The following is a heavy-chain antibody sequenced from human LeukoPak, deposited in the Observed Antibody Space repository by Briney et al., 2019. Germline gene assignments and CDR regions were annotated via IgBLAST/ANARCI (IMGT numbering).Heavy chain of an antibody. V-gene: IGHV3-30*02. CDR2: IRYDGSNK. Sequence: GGSLRLSCAASGFTFSSYDMDWVRQAPGKGLEWVAFIRYDGSNKYYADSVKGRFTISRDNSRNTLYLQMNSLRAEDTAVYYCAKEVGHCSGGSCAEHFDYWGQGTLVTVSS. D-gene: IGHD2-15*01. CDR1: GFTFSSYD. CDR3: AKEVGHCSGGSCAEHFDY. J-gene: IGHJ4*02.